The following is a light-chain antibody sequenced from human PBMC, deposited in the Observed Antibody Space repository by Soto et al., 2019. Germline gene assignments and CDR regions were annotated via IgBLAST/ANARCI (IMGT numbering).Light chain of an antibody. CDR3: NSYTNSSTLGV. J-gene: IGLJ2*01. CDR2: DVT. CDR1: SSDVGGYNY. V-gene: IGLV2-14*03. Sequence: QSVLTQPASVSGSPGQSITISCTGTSSDVGGYNYVSWYQQHPGKAPKLMIYDVTNRPSGVSNRFSGSKSGNTASLTISGLQAEDEADYYCNSYTNSSTLGVFGGGTKLTVL.